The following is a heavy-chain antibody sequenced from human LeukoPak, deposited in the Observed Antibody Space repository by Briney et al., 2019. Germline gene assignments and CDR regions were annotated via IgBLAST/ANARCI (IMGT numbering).Heavy chain of an antibody. D-gene: IGHD5-18*01. V-gene: IGHV4-39*07. CDR1: GGSISSSSYY. Sequence: PSETLSLTCTVSGGSISSSSYYWGWIRQPPGKGLEWIGSIYYSGSTYYNPSLKSRVTISVDTSKNQFSLKLSSVTAADTAVYYCARYSHRGYMDVWGKGTTVTVSS. J-gene: IGHJ6*03. CDR2: IYYSGST. CDR3: ARYSHRGYMDV.